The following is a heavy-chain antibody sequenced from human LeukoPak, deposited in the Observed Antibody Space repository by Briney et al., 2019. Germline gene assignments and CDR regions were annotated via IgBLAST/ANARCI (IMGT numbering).Heavy chain of an antibody. CDR1: GFTFSSYA. Sequence: GGSLRLSCAASGFTFSSYAMSWVRQAPGEGLEWVSAITGSGGGTYYADSVKGRFTISRDSSKNTLSLQMNSLRAEDTAVYYCAKNSFGESYGIDYWGQGTLVTVSS. D-gene: IGHD3-10*01. CDR3: AKNSFGESYGIDY. CDR2: ITGSGGGT. J-gene: IGHJ4*02. V-gene: IGHV3-23*01.